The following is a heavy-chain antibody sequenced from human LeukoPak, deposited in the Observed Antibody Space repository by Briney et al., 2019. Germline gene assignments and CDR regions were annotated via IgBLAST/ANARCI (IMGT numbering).Heavy chain of an antibody. J-gene: IGHJ3*02. CDR3: ARTYCTNGVCNRKAFDI. V-gene: IGHV3-48*01. CDR2: ITSSSSTT. CDR1: GFTFSSNS. D-gene: IGHD2-8*01. Sequence: PGGSLRLSCAASGFTFSSNSMNWVRQAPGKGLEWFSYITSSSSTTYYADSVKGRFTISRDNAKNSLYLQMNSLRAEDTAVYYCARTYCTNGVCNRKAFDIWGQGTMVTVSS.